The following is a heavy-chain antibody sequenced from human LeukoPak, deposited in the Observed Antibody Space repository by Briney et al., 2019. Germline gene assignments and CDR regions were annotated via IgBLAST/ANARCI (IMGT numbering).Heavy chain of an antibody. CDR1: GFTFSSYG. CDR2: IRYDGSNK. J-gene: IGHJ4*02. D-gene: IGHD2-2*01. CDR3: ATEGVVVPAAIDY. Sequence: PGGSLRLSCAASGFTFSSYGMHWVRQAPGKGLEWVAFIRYDGSNKYYADSVKGRFTISRDNSKNTLYLQMNSLRAEDTAVYYCATEGVVVPAAIDYWGQGTLVTVSS. V-gene: IGHV3-30*02.